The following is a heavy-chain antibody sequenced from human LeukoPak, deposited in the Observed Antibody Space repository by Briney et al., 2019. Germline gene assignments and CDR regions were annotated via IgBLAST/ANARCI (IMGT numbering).Heavy chain of an antibody. CDR1: GLTFTSAW. J-gene: IGHJ4*02. CDR3: ARDSAGNDY. D-gene: IGHD6-13*01. Sequence: GGSLRLSCATSGLTFTSAWLTWVRQAPGKGLEWVANIKQDGSEKYYVDSVKGRFTISRDNAKNSLYLQMNSLRAEDTAMYYCARDSAGNDYWGQGTLVTVSS. V-gene: IGHV3-7*01. CDR2: IKQDGSEK.